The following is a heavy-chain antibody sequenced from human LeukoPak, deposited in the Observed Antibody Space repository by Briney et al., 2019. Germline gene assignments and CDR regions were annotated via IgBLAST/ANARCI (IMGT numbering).Heavy chain of an antibody. CDR1: GGSISGYY. D-gene: IGHD2-2*01. J-gene: IGHJ5*02. CDR3: ARWSRSTLYGVGYWFDP. Sequence: SETLSLTCTVSGGSISGYYWSWIRQPPGKGLEWIGEINHSGSTNYNPSLKSRVTISVDTSKNQFSLKLSSVTAADTAVYYCARWSRSTLYGVGYWFDPWGQGTLVTVSS. CDR2: INHSGST. V-gene: IGHV4-34*01.